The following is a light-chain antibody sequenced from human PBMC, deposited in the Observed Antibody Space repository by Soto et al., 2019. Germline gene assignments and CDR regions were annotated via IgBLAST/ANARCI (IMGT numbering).Light chain of an antibody. CDR1: QTIINW. CDR2: KAS. V-gene: IGKV1-5*03. CDR3: QQYHTYWWT. J-gene: IGKJ1*01. Sequence: DIQMTQSPSTLSASVGDRVTITCRASQTIINWLAWYQQKPGKAPKLLIYKASTLEGEVPSRFSGSGSVTEFTLTINSLQPDDSATYYCQQYHTYWWTFGQGTKVEIK.